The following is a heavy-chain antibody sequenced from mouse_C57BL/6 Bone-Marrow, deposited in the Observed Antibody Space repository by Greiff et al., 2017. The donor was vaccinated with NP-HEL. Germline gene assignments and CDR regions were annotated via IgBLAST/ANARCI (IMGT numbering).Heavy chain of an antibody. V-gene: IGHV1-76*01. Sequence: QVQLQQSGAELVRPGASVKLSCKASGYTFTDYYINWVKQRPGQGLEWIARIYPGSGNTYYNEKFKGKATLTAEKSSSTAYMQLSSLTSEDSAVYFCARDTTVVEGYYYAMDYWGQGTSVTVSS. CDR3: ARDTTVVEGYYYAMDY. J-gene: IGHJ4*01. D-gene: IGHD1-1*01. CDR1: GYTFTDYY. CDR2: IYPGSGNT.